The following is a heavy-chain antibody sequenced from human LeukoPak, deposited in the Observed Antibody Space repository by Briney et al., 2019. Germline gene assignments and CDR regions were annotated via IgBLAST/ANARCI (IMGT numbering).Heavy chain of an antibody. CDR2: INAGNGNT. J-gene: IGHJ4*02. D-gene: IGHD6-13*01. V-gene: IGHV1-3*01. CDR1: GGTFSSYA. Sequence: ASVKVSCKASGGTFSSYAISWVRQAPGQRLEWMGWINAGNGNTKYSQKFQGRVTITRDTSASTACMELSSLRSEDTAVYYCATDWSAAGTRDFDYWGQGTLVTVSS. CDR3: ATDWSAAGTRDFDY.